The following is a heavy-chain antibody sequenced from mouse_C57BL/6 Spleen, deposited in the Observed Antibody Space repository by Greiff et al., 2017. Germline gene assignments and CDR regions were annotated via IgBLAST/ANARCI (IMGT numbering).Heavy chain of an antibody. V-gene: IGHV1-69*01. CDR2: IDPSDSYT. D-gene: IGHD3-2*02. CDR3: ASSDSSGYKFAY. CDR1: GYTFTSYW. Sequence: VQLHQPGAELVMPGASVKLSCKASGYTFTSYWMHWVKQRPGQGLEWIGEIDPSDSYTNYNQKFKGKSTLTVDKSSSTAYMQLSSLTSEDSAVYYCASSDSSGYKFAYWGQGTLVTVSA. J-gene: IGHJ3*01.